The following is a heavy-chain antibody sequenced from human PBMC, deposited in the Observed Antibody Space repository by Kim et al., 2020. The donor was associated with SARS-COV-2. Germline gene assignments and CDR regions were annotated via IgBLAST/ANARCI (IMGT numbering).Heavy chain of an antibody. J-gene: IGHJ4*02. CDR1: GGTFSSYA. CDR2: IIPIFGTA. D-gene: IGHD3-10*01. Sequence: SVKVSCKASGGTFSSYAISWVRQAPGQGLEWMGGIIPIFGTANYAQKFQGRVTITADESTSTAYMELSSLRSEDTAVYYCARAEDYYGSGSYYNVWGQGTLVTVSS. V-gene: IGHV1-69*13. CDR3: ARAEDYYGSGSYYNV.